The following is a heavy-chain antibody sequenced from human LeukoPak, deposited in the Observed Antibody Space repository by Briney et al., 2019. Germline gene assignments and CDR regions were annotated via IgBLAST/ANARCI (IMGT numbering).Heavy chain of an antibody. Sequence: PGGSLRLSCAASGFTFSSYEMNWVRQAPGKGLEWVSYISSSGSTIYYADSVKGRFTISRDDAKNSLYLQMNSLRAEDTAVYYCAREYSYGYSYGMDVWGQGTTVTVSS. CDR1: GFTFSSYE. CDR2: ISSSGSTI. V-gene: IGHV3-48*03. CDR3: AREYSYGYSYGMDV. D-gene: IGHD5-18*01. J-gene: IGHJ6*02.